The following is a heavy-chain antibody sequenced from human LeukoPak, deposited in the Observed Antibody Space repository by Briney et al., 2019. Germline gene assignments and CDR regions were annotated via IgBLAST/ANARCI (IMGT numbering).Heavy chain of an antibody. Sequence: ASVKVSCKASEYSFTGYYMHWVRQAPGQGLEWMGWINPNSGGTNYAQKFQGWVTMTRDTSISTAYLELSRLRSDDTAVYYCARGLYYYGSGTSFDIWGQGTMVTVSS. CDR1: EYSFTGYY. J-gene: IGHJ3*02. D-gene: IGHD3-10*01. CDR2: INPNSGGT. CDR3: ARGLYYYGSGTSFDI. V-gene: IGHV1-2*04.